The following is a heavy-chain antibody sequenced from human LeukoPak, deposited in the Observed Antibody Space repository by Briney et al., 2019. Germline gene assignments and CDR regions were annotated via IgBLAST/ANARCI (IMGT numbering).Heavy chain of an antibody. Sequence: GASVKVSCKVSGYTLTELSIHWVRQAPGKGLEWMGGFDPEDGETIYAQRFQGRVTMTEDTSTDTAYMELSSLRSEDTVVYYCATKVYDDVWETYSFNIWGQGTMVTVSS. CDR1: GYTLTELS. CDR2: FDPEDGET. D-gene: IGHD3-16*01. J-gene: IGHJ3*02. V-gene: IGHV1-24*01. CDR3: ATKVYDDVWETYSFNI.